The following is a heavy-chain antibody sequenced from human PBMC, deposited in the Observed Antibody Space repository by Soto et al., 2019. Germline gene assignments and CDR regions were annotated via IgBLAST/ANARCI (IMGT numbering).Heavy chain of an antibody. Sequence: GGSLRLSCAASGFTFSTYWMHWVRQTPGKALVWVSRINPDGSSTKYADSVRGRFTISRDNAKNTLYLQMNGLRADDTAVYYCARDPNYGSGSFDPWGQGTLVTVSS. CDR2: INPDGSST. D-gene: IGHD3-10*01. J-gene: IGHJ5*02. V-gene: IGHV3-74*01. CDR1: GFTFSTYW. CDR3: ARDPNYGSGSFDP.